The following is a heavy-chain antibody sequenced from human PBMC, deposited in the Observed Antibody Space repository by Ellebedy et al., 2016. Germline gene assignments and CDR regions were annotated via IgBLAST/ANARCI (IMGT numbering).Heavy chain of an antibody. Sequence: GSLRLXXTVSGGSISSYYWSWIRQPAGKGLEWIGRIYTSGSTNYNPSLKSRVTMSVDTSKNQFSLKLSSVTAADTAVYYCARAGDSVGYGDYWGQGALVTVSS. D-gene: IGHD3-22*01. J-gene: IGHJ4*02. CDR3: ARAGDSVGYGDY. V-gene: IGHV4-4*07. CDR1: GGSISSYY. CDR2: IYTSGST.